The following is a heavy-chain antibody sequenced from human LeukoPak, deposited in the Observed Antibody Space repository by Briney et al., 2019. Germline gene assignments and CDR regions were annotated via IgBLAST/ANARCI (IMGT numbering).Heavy chain of an antibody. D-gene: IGHD6-19*01. V-gene: IGHV3-53*01. CDR2: IYSGGST. J-gene: IGHJ4*02. Sequence: GGSLRLSCAASGFTVSSNYMSLVRQAPGKGLEWVSVIYSGGSTYYADSVKGRFTISRDNSKNTLYLQMNSLRAEDTAVYYCARAGAVEVFDYWGQGTLVTVSS. CDR1: GFTVSSNY. CDR3: ARAGAVEVFDY.